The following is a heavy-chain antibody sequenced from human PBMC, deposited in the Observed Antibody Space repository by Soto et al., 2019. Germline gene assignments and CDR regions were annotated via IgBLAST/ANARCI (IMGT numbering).Heavy chain of an antibody. V-gene: IGHV6-1*01. D-gene: IGHD2-15*01. Sequence: PSQTLSLTCAISGDSVSSNSAAWNWIRQSPSRGLEWLGRTYYRSKWYNDYAVSVKSRITINPDTSKNQFSLQLNSVTPEDTAVYYCARDLTVVVVAATPYYYYYGMDVWGQGTTVTVSS. J-gene: IGHJ6*02. CDR2: TYYRSKWYN. CDR1: GDSVSSNSAA. CDR3: ARDLTVVVVAATPYYYYYGMDV.